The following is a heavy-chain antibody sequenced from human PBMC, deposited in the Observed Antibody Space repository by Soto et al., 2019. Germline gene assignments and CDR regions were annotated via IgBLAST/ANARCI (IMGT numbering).Heavy chain of an antibody. J-gene: IGHJ5*02. D-gene: IGHD5-18*01. CDR1: GFTFSSYA. CDR3: ARSGYSYGSNWFDP. CDR2: ISGSGGST. V-gene: IGHV3-23*01. Sequence: GGSLRLSCAASGFTFSSYAMHWVRQAPGKGLEWVSAISGSGGSTYYADSVKGRFTISRDNSKNTLYLQMNSLRAEDTAVYYCARSGYSYGSNWFDPWGQGTLVTVSS.